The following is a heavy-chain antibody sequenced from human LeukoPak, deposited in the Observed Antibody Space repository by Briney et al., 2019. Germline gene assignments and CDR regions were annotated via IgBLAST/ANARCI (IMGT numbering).Heavy chain of an antibody. V-gene: IGHV4-59*01. Sequence: SETLSLTRTVSGGSISSYYWSWIRQPPGKGLEWIGYIFYSGGANYNPSLKSRVTISVDTSKNQFSLKLTSVTAADTAVYYCARVYYSNSYDYWYFDLWGRGTLVTVSS. CDR3: ARVYYSNSYDYWYFDL. J-gene: IGHJ2*01. D-gene: IGHD6-13*01. CDR1: GGSISSYY. CDR2: IFYSGGA.